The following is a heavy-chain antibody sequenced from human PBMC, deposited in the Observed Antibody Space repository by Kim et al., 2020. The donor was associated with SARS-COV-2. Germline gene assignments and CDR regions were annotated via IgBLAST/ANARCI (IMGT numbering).Heavy chain of an antibody. J-gene: IGHJ4*02. Sequence: GGSLRLSCAASGFTFSSYGMHWVRQAPGKGLEWVAVISYDGSNKYYADSVKGRFTISRDNSKNTLYLQMNSLRAEDTAVYYSARDMRAAAAFDYWGQGTLVTVSS. CDR1: GFTFSSYG. CDR3: ARDMRAAAAFDY. D-gene: IGHD6-13*01. V-gene: IGHV3-33*05. CDR2: ISYDGSNK.